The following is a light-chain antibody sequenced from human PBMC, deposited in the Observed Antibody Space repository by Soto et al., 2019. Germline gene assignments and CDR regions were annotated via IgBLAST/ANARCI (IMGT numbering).Light chain of an antibody. CDR3: HQYYSYPQT. CDR1: QGISSY. V-gene: IGKV1-8*01. Sequence: AIRMTQSPSSLSASTGDRVTITCRASQGISSYLAWYHQKPGKAPKLLIYAASTLKSGVPSRFSGSGSGTDFTLTISCLQSEDFATYYCHQYYSYPQTFGQGTKVEIK. CDR2: AAS. J-gene: IGKJ1*01.